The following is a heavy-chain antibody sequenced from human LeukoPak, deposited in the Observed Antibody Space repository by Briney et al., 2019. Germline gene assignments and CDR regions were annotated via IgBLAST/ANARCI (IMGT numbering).Heavy chain of an antibody. CDR3: ASTYYDFWSGYYNWFDP. CDR2: IYYSGST. V-gene: IGHV4-39*01. CDR1: GGSISSSSYY. Sequence: PSETLSLTCTVSGGSISSSSYYWGWIRQPPGKGLEWIGSIYYSGSTYYNPSLESRVTISVDTSKNQFSLKLSSVTAADTAVYYCASTYYDFWSGYYNWFDPWGQGTLVTVSS. J-gene: IGHJ5*02. D-gene: IGHD3-3*01.